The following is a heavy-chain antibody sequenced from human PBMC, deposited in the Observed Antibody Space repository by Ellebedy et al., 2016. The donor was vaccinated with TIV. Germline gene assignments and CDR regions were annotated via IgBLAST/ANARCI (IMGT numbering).Heavy chain of an antibody. CDR2: ISGSATIT. D-gene: IGHD2-8*02. CDR3: ATRRACSSGGVCYGLDY. CDR1: GFIFSSYG. V-gene: IGHV3-23*01. Sequence: GESLKISXAASGFIFSSYGMTWVRQAPGKGLEWLSTISGSATITYADSVKGRFTISRDYSKNTLFLQMNTLRAEDTAVYYCATRRACSSGGVCYGLDYWGQGTLVTVSS. J-gene: IGHJ4*02.